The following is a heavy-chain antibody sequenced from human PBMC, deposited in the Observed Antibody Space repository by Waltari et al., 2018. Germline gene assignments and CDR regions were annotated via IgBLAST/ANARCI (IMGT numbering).Heavy chain of an antibody. J-gene: IGHJ4*02. CDR2: IYHSGST. D-gene: IGHD2-15*01. V-gene: IGHV4-38-2*02. CDR3: ARDQGGAFDY. Sequence: QVQLQESGPGLVKPSETLSLTCTVSGYSISSGYYWGWIRQPPGKGLEWIGSIYHSGSTYDNPSLKSRVTISVDTSKNQFSLKLSSVTAADTAVYYCARDQGGAFDYWGQGTLVTVSS. CDR1: GYSISSGYY.